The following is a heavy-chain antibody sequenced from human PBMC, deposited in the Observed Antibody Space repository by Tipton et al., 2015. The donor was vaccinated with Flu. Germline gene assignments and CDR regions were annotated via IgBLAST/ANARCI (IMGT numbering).Heavy chain of an antibody. V-gene: IGHV3-53*01. D-gene: IGHD3-10*01. CDR3: ATSPRYQGSGSYAYFDY. CDR2: IYSGGST. Sequence: SLRLSCVVSGFTVSSNYMTWVRQAPGKGLEWVSVIYSGGSTTYADSVKGRFTISRDNARNTVYLQMNSLRAEDTAVYYCATSPRYQGSGSYAYFDYWGQGTLITVSS. CDR1: GFTVSSNY. J-gene: IGHJ4*02.